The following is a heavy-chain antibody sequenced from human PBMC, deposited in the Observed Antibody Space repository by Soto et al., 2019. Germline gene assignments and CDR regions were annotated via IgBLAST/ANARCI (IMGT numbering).Heavy chain of an antibody. CDR1: GFTFRSYA. CDR3: AKHTSACGGACYGFDY. CDR2: ISGSGGIT. V-gene: IGHV3-23*01. J-gene: IGHJ4*02. D-gene: IGHD2-21*02. Sequence: GGSLRLACAASGFTFRSYAMSWVLQAPGNGLEWVSAISGSGGITYYADSVKGRFTISRDNSKNTLYLQMNSLRAEDTAVYYCAKHTSACGGACYGFDYCGQGTLVTVSS.